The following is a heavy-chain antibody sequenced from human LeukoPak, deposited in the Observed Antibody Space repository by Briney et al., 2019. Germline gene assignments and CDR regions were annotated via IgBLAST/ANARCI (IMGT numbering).Heavy chain of an antibody. CDR2: IYHSGST. V-gene: IGHV4-30-2*01. D-gene: IGHD2-8*01. CDR3: ARDPLYCTNGVCYPGNFDY. CDR1: GGSISGGGYS. J-gene: IGHJ4*02. Sequence: SETLSLTCAVSGGSISGGGYSWSWIRQPPGKGLEWIGYIYHSGSTYYNPSLKSRVTISVDRSKNQFSLKLSSVTAADTAVYYCARDPLYCTNGVCYPGNFDYWGQGTLVTVSS.